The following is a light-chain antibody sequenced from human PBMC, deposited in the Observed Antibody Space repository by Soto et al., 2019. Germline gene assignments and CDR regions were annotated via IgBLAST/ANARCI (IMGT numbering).Light chain of an antibody. CDR2: GAS. CDR3: QQHGTSPYT. V-gene: IGKV3-20*01. J-gene: IGKJ2*01. CDR1: QSLRSSY. Sequence: EVVLTQSPNTLSLSPGERATLSCWASQSLRSSYLAWYQRKPGHAPRLLMFGASIRATGIPDRFNGSGYGTDLILTISRREPQVVAVYYCQQHGTSPYTFGQGTVLEIK.